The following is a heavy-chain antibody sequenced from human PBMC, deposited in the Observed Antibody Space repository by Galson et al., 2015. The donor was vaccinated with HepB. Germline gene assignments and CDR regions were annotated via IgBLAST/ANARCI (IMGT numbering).Heavy chain of an antibody. CDR1: GFTFSSSW. Sequence: SLRLSCAASGFTFSSSWMGWVRQAPGKGLEWVANIKQDGSEKYYVDSVKGRFTISRDNAKNSLYLQMNSLRAEDTAVYCCARDERYCSGGSCYSMANYYYYGMDVWGQGTTVTVSS. CDR3: ARDERYCSGGSCYSMANYYYYGMDV. CDR2: IKQDGSEK. J-gene: IGHJ6*02. V-gene: IGHV3-7*03. D-gene: IGHD2-15*01.